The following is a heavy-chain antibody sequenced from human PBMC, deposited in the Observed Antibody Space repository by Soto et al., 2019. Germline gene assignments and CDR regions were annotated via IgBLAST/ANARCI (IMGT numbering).Heavy chain of an antibody. J-gene: IGHJ4*02. CDR1: GGSFSGYY. V-gene: IGHV4-34*01. Sequence: QVQLQQWGAGLLKPSETLSLTCAVYGGSFSGYYWSWIRQPPGKGLEWIGEINHSGSTNYNPSLKSRVTISVDTSKNQFSLKLGSVTAADTAVYYCARGGMLYDYIWGSYRSDYFDYWGQGTLVTVSS. D-gene: IGHD3-16*02. CDR2: INHSGST. CDR3: ARGGMLYDYIWGSYRSDYFDY.